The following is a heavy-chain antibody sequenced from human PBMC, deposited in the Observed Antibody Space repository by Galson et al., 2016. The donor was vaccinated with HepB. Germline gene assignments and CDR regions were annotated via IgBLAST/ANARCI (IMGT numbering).Heavy chain of an antibody. CDR2: IWFDGNNK. CDR1: GFTFSSFG. Sequence: SLRLSCAASGFTFSSFGMHWVRQAPGKGLEWVALIWFDGNNKYYADSVKGRITISRDNSKSTLYLQMNSLRPEDTAVYYCARGDYYSSDDGLGVWGPGTPPTVSS. V-gene: IGHV3-33*01. D-gene: IGHD5-12*01. CDR3: ARGDYYSSDDGLGV. J-gene: IGHJ6*02.